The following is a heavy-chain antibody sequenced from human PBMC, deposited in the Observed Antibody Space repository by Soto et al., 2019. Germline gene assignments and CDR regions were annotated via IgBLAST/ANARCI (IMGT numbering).Heavy chain of an antibody. CDR1: GFTFSSYG. J-gene: IGHJ6*02. D-gene: IGHD1-26*01. Sequence: GGSLRLSCAASGFTFSSYGMHWVRQAPGKGLGWVAVIWYDGSNKYYADSVKGRFTISRDNSKNTLYLQMNSLRAEDTAVYYCARDRLNSGSYYDGFYGMDVWGQGTTVTVS. CDR3: ARDRLNSGSYYDGFYGMDV. V-gene: IGHV3-33*01. CDR2: IWYDGSNK.